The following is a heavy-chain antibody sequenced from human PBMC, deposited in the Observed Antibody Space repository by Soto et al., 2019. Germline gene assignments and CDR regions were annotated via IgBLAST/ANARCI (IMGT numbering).Heavy chain of an antibody. V-gene: IGHV5-10-1*01. D-gene: IGHD6-13*01. Sequence: PGESLKISCKGSGYSFTSYWISLVRQMPGKGLEWMGRIDPSDSYTNYSPSFQGHVTISADKSISTAYLQMNSLRAEDTAVYYCARHPERIAEIGWFDPWGQGTLVTVSS. CDR1: GYSFTSYW. J-gene: IGHJ5*02. CDR2: IDPSDSYT. CDR3: ARHPERIAEIGWFDP.